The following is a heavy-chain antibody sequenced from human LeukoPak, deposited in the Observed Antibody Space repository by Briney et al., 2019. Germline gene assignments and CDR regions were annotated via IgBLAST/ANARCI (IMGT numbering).Heavy chain of an antibody. Sequence: GGSLRLSCAASGFTFSSYSMNWVRQAPGKGLEWVSSISTDNYYIYYADSLRGRFTISRGNAENSLFLQMNSLTAEDTAIYYCARTTTMIRGVIGSGLDVWGQGTAVTVSS. CDR2: ISTDNYYI. D-gene: IGHD3-10*01. CDR3: ARTTTMIRGVIGSGLDV. J-gene: IGHJ6*02. V-gene: IGHV3-21*06. CDR1: GFTFSSYS.